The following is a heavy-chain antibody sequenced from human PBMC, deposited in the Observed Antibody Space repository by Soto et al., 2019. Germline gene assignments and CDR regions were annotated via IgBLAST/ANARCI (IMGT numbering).Heavy chain of an antibody. V-gene: IGHV3-23*01. CDR1: GFTFSSYA. CDR2: ISGSGGST. CDR3: AKDDNDYGDHIYFDL. D-gene: IGHD4-17*01. Sequence: GGSLRLSCAASGFTFSSYAMSWVRQAPGKGLEWVSAISGSGGSTYYADSVKGRFTISRDNSKNTLYLQMNSLRAEDTAVYYCAKDDNDYGDHIYFDLWGRGTLVTVSS. J-gene: IGHJ2*01.